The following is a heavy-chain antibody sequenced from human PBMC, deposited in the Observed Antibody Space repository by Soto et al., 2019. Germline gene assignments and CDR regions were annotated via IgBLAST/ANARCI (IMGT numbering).Heavy chain of an antibody. CDR2: ISPKSGGT. D-gene: IGHD3-9*01. V-gene: IGHV1-2*02. Sequence: ASVKVSCKASGGTSSSYAISWVRQAPGQGFEWMGRISPKSGGTNYAQKFQGRVSMTWDTSLKTAYMELSSLMSEDTAVYYCARPPGYISDWYYFDLWGQGTQVTVSS. J-gene: IGHJ4*02. CDR3: ARPPGYISDWYYFDL. CDR1: GGTSSSYA.